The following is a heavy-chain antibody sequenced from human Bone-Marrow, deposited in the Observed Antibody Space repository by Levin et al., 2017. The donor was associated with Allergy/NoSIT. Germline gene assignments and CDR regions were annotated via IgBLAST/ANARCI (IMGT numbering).Heavy chain of an antibody. V-gene: IGHV3-48*03. CDR3: AANYYDSSGFDY. CDR2: ISTSASGNII. D-gene: IGHD3-22*01. Sequence: PGGSLRLSCEVSGFTFRSYEMNWVRQAPGKGLEWISYISTSASGNIIDYADSVKGRFTISRDDSQSSLYLQMSSLRPDDTAVYHCAANYYDSSGFDYWGQGTLVTVSS. J-gene: IGHJ4*02. CDR1: GFTFRSYE.